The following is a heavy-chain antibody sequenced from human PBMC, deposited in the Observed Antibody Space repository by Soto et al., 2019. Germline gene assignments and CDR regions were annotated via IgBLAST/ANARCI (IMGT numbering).Heavy chain of an antibody. CDR2: ISGSGGST. CDR3: AKDHRGGDYLLYYYYGMDV. Sequence: EVQLLESGGGLVQPGGSLRLSCAASGFTFSSYAMSWVRQAPGKGLEWVSAISGSGGSTYYADSVKGRFTISRDNSKNTLYLQMNSLRAEDTAVYYCAKDHRGGDYLLYYYYGMDVWGQGTTVTVSS. CDR1: GFTFSSYA. D-gene: IGHD4-17*01. J-gene: IGHJ6*02. V-gene: IGHV3-23*01.